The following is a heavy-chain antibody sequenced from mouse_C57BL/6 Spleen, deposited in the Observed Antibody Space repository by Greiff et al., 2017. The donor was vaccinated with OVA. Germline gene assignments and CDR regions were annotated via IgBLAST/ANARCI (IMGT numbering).Heavy chain of an antibody. V-gene: IGHV1-42*01. CDR2: INPSTGGT. D-gene: IGHD1-1*01. J-gene: IGHJ3*01. Sequence: EVKLVESGPELVKPGASVKISCKASGYSFTGYYMNWVKQSPEKSLEWIGEINPSTGGTTYNQKFKAKATLTVDKSSSTAYMQLKSLTSEDSAVYYCARNYGSSWFAYWGQGTLVTVSA. CDR1: GYSFTGYY. CDR3: ARNYGSSWFAY.